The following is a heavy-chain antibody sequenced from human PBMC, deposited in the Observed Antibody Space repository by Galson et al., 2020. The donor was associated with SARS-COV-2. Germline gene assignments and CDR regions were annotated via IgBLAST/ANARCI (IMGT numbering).Heavy chain of an antibody. CDR1: GGSISSGSYY. V-gene: IGHV4-61*02. J-gene: IGHJ6*03. Sequence: SETLSLTCTVSGGSISSGSYYWSWIRQPAGKGLEWIGRIYTSGSTNYNPSLKSRVTISVDTSKNQFSLKLSSVTAADTAVYYCARDQYSSGWGGNYYYYMDVWGKGTTVTISS. CDR2: IYTSGST. D-gene: IGHD6-19*01. CDR3: ARDQYSSGWGGNYYYYMDV.